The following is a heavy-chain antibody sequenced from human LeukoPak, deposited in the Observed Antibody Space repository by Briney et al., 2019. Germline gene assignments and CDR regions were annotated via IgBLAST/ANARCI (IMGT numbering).Heavy chain of an antibody. CDR2: IKEDGSEK. D-gene: IGHD1-26*01. Sequence: GGSLRLSCAASGFTFNNYWMTWVRQGPGKGLEWVAQIKEDGSEKYYVDSVRGRFTISRDNAKNSLYLQMNSVRVEDTALYYCARDKASGSSYGSSFHFWGQGTMVTVSS. J-gene: IGHJ3*01. V-gene: IGHV3-7*01. CDR1: GFTFNNYW. CDR3: ARDKASGSSYGSSFHF.